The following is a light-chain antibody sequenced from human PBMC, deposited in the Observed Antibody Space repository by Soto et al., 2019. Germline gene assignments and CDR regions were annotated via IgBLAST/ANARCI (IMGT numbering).Light chain of an antibody. CDR2: DTF. Sequence: MSQSPSTLSVSTGERATLSCRASQSVSNRLAWYQQKPGQAPRLLVYDTFNRATGIPTRFSGSVSGPDFTLTIGRLEPEDFAVYYCQQYGSSGTFGQGTKVAIK. CDR1: QSVSNR. CDR3: QQYGSSGT. V-gene: IGKV3-20*01. J-gene: IGKJ1*01.